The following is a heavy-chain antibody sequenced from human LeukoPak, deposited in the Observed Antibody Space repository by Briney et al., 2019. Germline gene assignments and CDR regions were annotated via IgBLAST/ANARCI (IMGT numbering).Heavy chain of an antibody. CDR1: GFTFSSYA. D-gene: IGHD2-21*02. J-gene: IGHJ4*02. CDR2: ISSNGGST. Sequence: PGGSLRLSCAASGFTFSSYAMHWVRQAPGKGLEYVSAISSNGGSTYYANSVKGRFTISRDDSKNTMFLQMTNLRPDDTAVYFCAKDRMTVFESWGQGTLVTVSS. V-gene: IGHV3-64*01. CDR3: AKDRMTVFES.